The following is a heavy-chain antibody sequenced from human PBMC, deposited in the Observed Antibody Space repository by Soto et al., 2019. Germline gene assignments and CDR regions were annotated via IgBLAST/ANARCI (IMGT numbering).Heavy chain of an antibody. CDR3: ARGGGFGEQYSDAFAI. CDR1: GFTFSGYG. J-gene: IGHJ3*02. Sequence: EVQLVESGGGLVQAGGSLRLSCAACGFTFSGYGMHWVRQAAGESLEWVSVIGTSGHAFYADSVKGRFTITREDAKNSVYLQMNSLRDGDTAVYYCARGGGFGEQYSDAFAIWGQGTMVTVSS. D-gene: IGHD3-10*01. V-gene: IGHV3-13*01. CDR2: IGTSGHA.